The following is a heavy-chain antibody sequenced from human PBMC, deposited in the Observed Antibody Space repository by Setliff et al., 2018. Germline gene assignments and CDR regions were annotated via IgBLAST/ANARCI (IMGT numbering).Heavy chain of an antibody. J-gene: IGHJ5*02. CDR2: IYTSGST. V-gene: IGHV4-61*02. Sequence: SETLSLTCTVSGGSISSGIYYWSWIRQPAGKGLEWIGRIYTSGSTNYNPSLKSRVTISVDTPKNQFSLKLSSVTAADTAVYYCARTRGSSGWLNWFDPWGQGTLVTVSS. D-gene: IGHD6-19*01. CDR3: ARTRGSSGWLNWFDP. CDR1: GGSISSGIYY.